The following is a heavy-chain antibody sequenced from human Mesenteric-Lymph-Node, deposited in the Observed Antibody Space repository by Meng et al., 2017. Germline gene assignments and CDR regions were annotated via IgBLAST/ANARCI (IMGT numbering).Heavy chain of an antibody. V-gene: IGHV1-2*06. Sequence: VQLVQAGTEVKRPGASVKVSCKTSGYTFTDSYIHWLRQAPGQGLEWMGRVNPDTGGTNFAQGFQDRVAMTRDTSISTAYMELSRLNSDDTAIYYCAKGAAVAGTLFGYWGQGTLVTVSS. CDR1: GYTFTDSY. CDR2: VNPDTGGT. D-gene: IGHD6-19*01. J-gene: IGHJ4*02. CDR3: AKGAAVAGTLFGY.